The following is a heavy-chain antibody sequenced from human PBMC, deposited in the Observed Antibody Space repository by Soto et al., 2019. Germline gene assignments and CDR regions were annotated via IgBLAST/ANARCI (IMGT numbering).Heavy chain of an antibody. CDR2: ISFDGRNT. Sequence: QVQLVESGGGVVQPGRSLRLACVGSGFTFGGYGMHWVRQAPGQGLEWVALISFDGRNTNYADSVKGRFTISRDNSKNTVFLQMDGLRAEDTAMYYCARDNWGLQVRSICTHFDHWGQGTLVTVSS. CDR1: GFTFGGYG. V-gene: IGHV3-33*01. D-gene: IGHD7-27*01. J-gene: IGHJ4*02. CDR3: ARDNWGLQVRSICTHFDH.